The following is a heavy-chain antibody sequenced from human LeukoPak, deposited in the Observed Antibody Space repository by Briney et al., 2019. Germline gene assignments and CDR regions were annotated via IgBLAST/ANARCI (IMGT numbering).Heavy chain of an antibody. J-gene: IGHJ5*02. CDR3: ASRFVVVPAARKGWFDP. CDR1: GGSFSGYY. CDR2: INHSGST. Sequence: PSETLSLTCAVYGGSFSGYYWSWIRQPPVKGLEWIGEINHSGSTNYNPSLKSRVTISVDTSKNQFSLKLSSVTAADTAVYYCASRFVVVPAARKGWFDPWGQGTLVTVSS. V-gene: IGHV4-34*01. D-gene: IGHD2-2*01.